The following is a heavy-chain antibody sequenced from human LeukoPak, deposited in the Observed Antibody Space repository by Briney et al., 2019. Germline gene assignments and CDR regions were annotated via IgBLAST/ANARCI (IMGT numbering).Heavy chain of an antibody. Sequence: GGSLRLSCAASGFTFSSYWMSWVRQAPGKGLECVANIKEDGSEEYYVDSVEGRFSISRDNAKNSLYLQMNSLRAEDTAVYYCARDWLAGNPYHAFDLWGKGTMVTVSS. V-gene: IGHV3-7*01. CDR3: ARDWLAGNPYHAFDL. D-gene: IGHD3-22*01. CDR2: IKEDGSEE. J-gene: IGHJ3*01. CDR1: GFTFSSYW.